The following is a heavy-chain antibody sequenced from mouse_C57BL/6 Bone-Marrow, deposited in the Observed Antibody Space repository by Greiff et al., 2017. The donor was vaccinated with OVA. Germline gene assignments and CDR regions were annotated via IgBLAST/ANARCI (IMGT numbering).Heavy chain of an antibody. Sequence: EVKLQESGPELVKPGASVKMSCKASGYTFTDYNMHWVKQSHGKSLEWIGYINPNNGGTSYNQKFKGKATLTVNKSSSTAYMELRSLTSEDSAVYYCAREASYYGSSSWYFDVWGTGTTVTVSS. CDR3: AREASYYGSSSWYFDV. CDR2: INPNNGGT. D-gene: IGHD1-1*01. CDR1: GYTFTDYN. V-gene: IGHV1-22*01. J-gene: IGHJ1*03.